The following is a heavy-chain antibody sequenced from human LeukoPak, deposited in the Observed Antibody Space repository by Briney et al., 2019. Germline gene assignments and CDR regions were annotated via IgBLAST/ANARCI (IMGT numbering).Heavy chain of an antibody. CDR2: IIPVFGTA. CDR3: ARVDRYHYYLDV. J-gene: IGHJ6*03. Sequence: GASVKVSCKASGGTFSTFSITWVRQALGQGLEWMGGIIPVFGTANYAQQFQGRVAVATDESTSTAYLELSSLRSEDTAIYYCARVDRYHYYLDVWGKGTTVTVSS. V-gene: IGHV1-69*05. CDR1: GGTFSTFS.